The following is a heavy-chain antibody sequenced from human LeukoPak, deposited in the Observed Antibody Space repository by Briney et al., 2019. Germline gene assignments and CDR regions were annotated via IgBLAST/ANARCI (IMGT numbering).Heavy chain of an antibody. CDR1: GYTFTSYA. D-gene: IGHD3-22*01. CDR2: INTNTGNP. V-gene: IGHV7-4-1*02. J-gene: IGHJ4*02. CDR3: ARGDWFYDSSGYGEDY. Sequence: GASVKVSCKASGYTFTSYAMNWVRQAPGQGLEWMGWINTNTGNPTYAQGFTGRFVFSLDTSVSTAYLQISSLKAEDTAVYYCARGDWFYDSSGYGEDYWGQGTLVTASS.